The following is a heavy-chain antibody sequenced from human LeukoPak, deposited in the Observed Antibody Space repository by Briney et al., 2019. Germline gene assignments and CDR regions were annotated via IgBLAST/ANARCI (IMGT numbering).Heavy chain of an antibody. CDR1: GFTFSSYE. J-gene: IGHJ4*02. CDR2: ISSSCSTI. V-gene: IGHV3-48*03. Sequence: GGSLRLSCAASGFTFSSYEMNWVRQAPGKGLGWVSYISSSCSTIYYADSVKGRVTISRDNAQNSLYLQMNSLRAEDTAVYYCASGYCSGGSCQPMDYWGQGTLVTVSS. CDR3: ASGYCSGGSCQPMDY. D-gene: IGHD2-15*01.